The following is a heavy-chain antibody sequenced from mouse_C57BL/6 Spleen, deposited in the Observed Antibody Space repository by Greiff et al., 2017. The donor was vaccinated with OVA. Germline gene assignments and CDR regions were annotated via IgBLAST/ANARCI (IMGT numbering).Heavy chain of an antibody. D-gene: IGHD2-2*01. Sequence: DVKLVESGGGLVQPGGSLKLSCAASGFTFSDYGMAWVRQAPRKGPEWVAFISNLAYSIYYADTVTGRFTISRENAKNTLYLEMSSLRSEDTAMYYCARHGYDPMDYWGQGTSVTVSS. CDR1: GFTFSDYG. CDR3: ARHGYDPMDY. J-gene: IGHJ4*01. CDR2: ISNLAYSI. V-gene: IGHV5-15*01.